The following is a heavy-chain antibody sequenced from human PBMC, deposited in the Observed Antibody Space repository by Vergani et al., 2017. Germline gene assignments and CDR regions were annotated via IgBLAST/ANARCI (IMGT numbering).Heavy chain of an antibody. CDR2: IYYSGST. V-gene: IGHV4-39*07. CDR1: GGSISSRSYY. Sequence: QLHLQESGPGLVKPSETLSLTCTVSGGSISSRSYYWGWIRQPPGKGLEWIGSIYYSGSTYYNPSLKSRVTIPVDTSKNQFSLKLSSVTAADTAVYYCARRNYGDHDYWGQGTLVTVSS. D-gene: IGHD4-17*01. J-gene: IGHJ4*02. CDR3: ARRNYGDHDY.